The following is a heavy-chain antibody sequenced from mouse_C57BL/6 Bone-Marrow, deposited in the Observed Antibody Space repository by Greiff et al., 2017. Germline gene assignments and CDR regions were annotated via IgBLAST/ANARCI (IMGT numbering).Heavy chain of an antibody. CDR2: IYPGGGYT. D-gene: IGHD1-1*01. CDR1: GYTFTNYW. CDR3: ARGDPLHYYGSSYPYAMED. Sequence: LVESGAELVRPGTSVKMSCKASGYTFTNYWIGWAKQRPGHGLEWIGDIYPGGGYTNYNEKFKGKATLTADKSSSTAYMQFSSLTSEDSAIYYGARGDPLHYYGSSYPYAMEDWGQGTSVTVSS. J-gene: IGHJ4*01. V-gene: IGHV1-63*01.